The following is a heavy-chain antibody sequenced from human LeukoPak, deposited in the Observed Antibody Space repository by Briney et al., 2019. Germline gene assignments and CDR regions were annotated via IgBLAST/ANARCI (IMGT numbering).Heavy chain of an antibody. CDR3: AKRYDSSGYYPPDAFDI. V-gene: IGHV3-23*01. CDR1: GFTFSSYA. D-gene: IGHD3-22*01. Sequence: SGGSLRLSCAASGFTFSSYAMSWVRQAPGKGLEWVSAISGSGGSTYYADSVKGRFTISRDNSKNTLYLQMHSLRAEDTAVYYCAKRYDSSGYYPPDAFDIWGQGTMVTVSP. CDR2: ISGSGGST. J-gene: IGHJ3*02.